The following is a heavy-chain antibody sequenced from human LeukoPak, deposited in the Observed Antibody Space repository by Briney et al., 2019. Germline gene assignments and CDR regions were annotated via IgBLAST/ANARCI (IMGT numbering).Heavy chain of an antibody. CDR3: AKPIGVVPAAFDY. Sequence: GGSLRLSCAASGFTFSSYGMHWVRQAPGKGLEWVAVISYDGSNKYYADSVKGRFTISRDNSKNTLYLQMNSLRAEDTAVYYCAKPIGVVPAAFDYWARETLVTVPS. CDR2: ISYDGSNK. V-gene: IGHV3-30*18. CDR1: GFTFSSYG. J-gene: IGHJ4*02. D-gene: IGHD2-2*01.